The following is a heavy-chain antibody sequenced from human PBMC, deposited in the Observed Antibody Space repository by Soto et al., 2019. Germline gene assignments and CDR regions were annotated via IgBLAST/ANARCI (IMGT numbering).Heavy chain of an antibody. V-gene: IGHV4-59*08. J-gene: IGHJ5*02. CDR1: GGSISSYY. D-gene: IGHD2-2*01. CDR2: IYYSGST. CDR3: ARLGFYYQSLDP. Sequence: SETLSLTCTVSGGSISSYYWSWIRQPPGKGLEWIGYIYYSGSTDYDPSLKSRVTISVDTSKNQFSLKLSSVTAADAAVYYCARLGFYYQSLDPWGHGTLVTVSS.